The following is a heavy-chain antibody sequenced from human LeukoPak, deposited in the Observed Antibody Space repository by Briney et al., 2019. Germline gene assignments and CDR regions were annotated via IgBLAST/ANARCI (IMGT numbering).Heavy chain of an antibody. V-gene: IGHV4-4*07. CDR1: GGPISSYY. D-gene: IGHD3-22*01. CDR2: IYTSGST. Sequence: PSETLSLTCTVSGGPISSYYWSWIRQPAGKGLEWIGRIYTSGSTNYNPPLKSRVTMSVATPKNPFSLKLSSVTAADTAVYYCARDLGYDSSGYYGGDAFDIWGQGTMVTVSS. CDR3: ARDLGYDSSGYYGGDAFDI. J-gene: IGHJ3*02.